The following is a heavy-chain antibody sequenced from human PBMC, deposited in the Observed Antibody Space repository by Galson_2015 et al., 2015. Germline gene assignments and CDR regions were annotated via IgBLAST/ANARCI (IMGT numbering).Heavy chain of an antibody. D-gene: IGHD2-15*01. Sequence: SVKVSCKASGYTFTSYDINWVRQATGQGLEWMGWMNPNSGNTGYAQKFQGRVTMTRNTSISTAYMELSSPRSEDTAVYYCARGSYCSGGRRCLGKKGQGYYFDYWGQGTLVTVSS. CDR1: GYTFTSYD. V-gene: IGHV1-8*01. CDR3: ARGSYCSGGRRCLGKKGQGYYFDY. CDR2: MNPNSGNT. J-gene: IGHJ4*02.